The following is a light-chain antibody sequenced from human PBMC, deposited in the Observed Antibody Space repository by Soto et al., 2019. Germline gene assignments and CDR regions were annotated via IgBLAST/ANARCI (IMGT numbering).Light chain of an antibody. Sequence: DFQMTQSPSSLSASVGDRVTITCRATQAISNYLAWYQQKPGKVPKLLIYAAFTLQSGVPSRFSGSGSGTDFTLTISSLQPEDVATYYCQKYNSAPWTFGQGTKVETK. CDR2: AAF. V-gene: IGKV1-27*01. CDR1: QAISNY. J-gene: IGKJ1*01. CDR3: QKYNSAPWT.